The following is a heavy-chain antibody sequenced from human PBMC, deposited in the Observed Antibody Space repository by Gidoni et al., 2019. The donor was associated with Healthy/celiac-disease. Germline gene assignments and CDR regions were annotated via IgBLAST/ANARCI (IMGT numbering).Heavy chain of an antibody. CDR3: ASDRGYSGYDYLDY. D-gene: IGHD5-12*01. Sequence: QVQLVESGGGVVQPGRSLRLSCAASGFTFSSYAMHWVRQAPGKGLEWVAVISYDGSNKYYADSVKGRFTISRDNSKNTLYLQMNSLRAEDTAVYYCASDRGYSGYDYLDYWGQGTLVTVSS. V-gene: IGHV3-30-3*01. CDR1: GFTFSSYA. J-gene: IGHJ4*02. CDR2: ISYDGSNK.